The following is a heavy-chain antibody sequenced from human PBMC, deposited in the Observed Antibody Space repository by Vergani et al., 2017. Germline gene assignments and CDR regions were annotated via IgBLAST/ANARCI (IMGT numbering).Heavy chain of an antibody. CDR3: ASPREPVV. V-gene: IGHV3-7*03. CDR2: IKKDGSEK. J-gene: IGHJ6*04. D-gene: IGHD1-26*01. Sequence: EVQLVESGGGLVQPGGSLRLSCAASGFTFNSYWMTWVRQAPGKGLEWVANIKKDGSEKNYVDSVKGRFTISRDNAKNSLYLQMNSLRAEDTAVYYCASPREPVVWGKGTTVTGSS. CDR1: GFTFNSYW.